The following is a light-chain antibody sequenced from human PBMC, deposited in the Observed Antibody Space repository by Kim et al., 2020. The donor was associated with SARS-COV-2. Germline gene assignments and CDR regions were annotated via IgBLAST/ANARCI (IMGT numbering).Light chain of an antibody. CDR1: PGIRSN. CDR2: AAS. CDR3: QQYNDWPPIT. Sequence: SPGESVTLSCKASPGIRSNLAWYQQTPGQAPRLVIYAASTRATGVPARFSGSGSGTEFTLTVAGLQSEDFAVYYCQQYNDWPPITFGQGTRLEIK. J-gene: IGKJ5*01. V-gene: IGKV3-15*01.